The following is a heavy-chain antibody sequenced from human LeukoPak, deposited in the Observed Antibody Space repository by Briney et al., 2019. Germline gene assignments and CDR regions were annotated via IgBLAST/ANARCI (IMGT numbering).Heavy chain of an antibody. D-gene: IGHD1-20*01. Sequence: PSGTLSRTCAVSGGSISSGNWWSWVRQSPGKGLEWIGEINHSGSTNYNPSLKSRVTISVDTSKNQFSLKLSSVTAADTAVYYCARDVTATYYFDYWGQGTLVTVSS. CDR3: ARDVTATYYFDY. CDR2: INHSGST. CDR1: GGSISSGNW. J-gene: IGHJ4*02. V-gene: IGHV4-4*02.